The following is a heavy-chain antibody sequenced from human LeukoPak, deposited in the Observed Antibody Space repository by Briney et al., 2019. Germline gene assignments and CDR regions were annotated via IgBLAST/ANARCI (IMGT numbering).Heavy chain of an antibody. D-gene: IGHD5-12*01. V-gene: IGHV4-34*01. J-gene: IGHJ4*02. CDR1: GGSFSGYY. CDR2: INHSGST. Sequence: SETLSLTCAVYGGSFSGYYWSWIRQPPGKGLEWIGEINHSGSTNYNPSLKSRVTISVDTSKNQLSLKLSSVTAADTAVYYCASGLRRRSDYWGQGTLVTVSS. CDR3: ASGLRRRSDY.